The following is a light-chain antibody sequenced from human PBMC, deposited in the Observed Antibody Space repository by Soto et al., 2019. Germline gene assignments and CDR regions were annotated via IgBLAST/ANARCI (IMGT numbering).Light chain of an antibody. CDR1: SSNIGAGYD. CDR2: GNN. Sequence: QSVLTQPPSLSGAPGQRVTISCTGSSSNIGAGYDVHWYQQLPGTAPKLLIYGNNNRPSGVPDRFSGSKSGTSASLAITGLQAEDEADYYCQSYDSSLSGSVCGTGTKLTVL. V-gene: IGLV1-40*01. J-gene: IGLJ1*01. CDR3: QSYDSSLSGSV.